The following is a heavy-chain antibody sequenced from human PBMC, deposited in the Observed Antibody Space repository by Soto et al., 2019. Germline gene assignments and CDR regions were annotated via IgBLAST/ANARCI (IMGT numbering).Heavy chain of an antibody. CDR1: GFTFSSYG. CDR2: IWYDGSNK. CDR3: AREGGYDYPHFDY. Sequence: GGSLRLSCAASGFTFSSYGMHWVRQAPGKGLEWVAVIWYDGSNKYYADSVKGRFTISRDNSKNTLYLQMNSLRAEDTAVYYCAREGGYDYPHFDYWGQGTLVTVSS. D-gene: IGHD4-17*01. J-gene: IGHJ4*02. V-gene: IGHV3-33*01.